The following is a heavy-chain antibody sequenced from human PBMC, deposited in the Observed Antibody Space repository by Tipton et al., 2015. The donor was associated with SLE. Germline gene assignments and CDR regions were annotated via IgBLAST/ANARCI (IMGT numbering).Heavy chain of an antibody. Sequence: TLSLTCAVYGGSFSGYYWSWIRQPPGKGLEWIGEINHSGSTNYNPSLKSRVTISVDTSKNQFSLKLSSVTAADTAVYYCARAHSSSRDFDYWGQGTLVTVSS. V-gene: IGHV4-34*01. CDR1: GGSFSGYY. D-gene: IGHD6-6*01. CDR2: INHSGST. J-gene: IGHJ4*02. CDR3: ARAHSSSRDFDY.